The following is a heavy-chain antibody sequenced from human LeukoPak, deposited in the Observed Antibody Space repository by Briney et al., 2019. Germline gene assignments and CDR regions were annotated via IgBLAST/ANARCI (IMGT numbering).Heavy chain of an antibody. CDR2: MNPNSGNT. CDR1: GYTFTSYD. J-gene: IGHJ5*02. D-gene: IGHD3-3*01. Sequence: GASVKVSCKASGYTFTSYDINWVRQATGQGLEWMWWMNPNSGNTGYAQKFQGRVTMTRNTSISTAYMELSSLRSEDTAVYYCARGGPPYYDFWSGYYSAPPFDPWGQGTLVTVSS. CDR3: ARGGPPYYDFWSGYYSAPPFDP. V-gene: IGHV1-8*01.